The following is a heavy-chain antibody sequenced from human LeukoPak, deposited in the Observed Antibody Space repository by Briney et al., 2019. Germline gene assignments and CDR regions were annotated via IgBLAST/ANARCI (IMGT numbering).Heavy chain of an antibody. CDR1: GYTFTSYY. V-gene: IGHV1-46*01. Sequence: ASVKVSCKASGYTFTSYYIHWVRQAPGQGLEWMGIFNPSTDGTTYAQKVKGRVTMTRETSTSPVYMELSSLRFEDTAVYYCARRHPGDGYNSWTGYYFDFWGQGTLVTVSS. J-gene: IGHJ4*02. D-gene: IGHD5-24*01. CDR2: FNPSTDGT. CDR3: ARRHPGDGYNSWTGYYFDF.